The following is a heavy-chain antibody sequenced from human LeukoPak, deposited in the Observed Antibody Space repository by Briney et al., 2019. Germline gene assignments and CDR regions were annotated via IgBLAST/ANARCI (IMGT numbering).Heavy chain of an antibody. D-gene: IGHD6-19*01. CDR3: SRAHSTGWLGINDY. Sequence: SLRLSCTASGFTFSDYAVTWVRQAPGKGLEWVGFIRSKAHGGTADYATSVKGRFTISRDDSKTIAYLQMDSLKTEDTAVYYCSRAHSTGWLGINDYWGQGALVTVSS. J-gene: IGHJ4*02. V-gene: IGHV3-49*04. CDR1: GFTFSDYA. CDR2: IRSKAHGGTA.